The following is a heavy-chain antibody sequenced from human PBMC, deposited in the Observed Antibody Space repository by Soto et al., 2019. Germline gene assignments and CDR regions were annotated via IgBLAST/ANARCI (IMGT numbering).Heavy chain of an antibody. CDR1: GGSISNSNW. Sequence: SETLSLTCAVSGGSISNSNWWSWVRQPPGRGLEWIGEIYPSGSTNYIPSLKSRVNISIDKTKNQFSLKLSSVTAADTAVYYCARDKKGDRKCSGGTCYSSRLFDYWGQGALVTVSS. J-gene: IGHJ4*02. CDR3: ARDKKGDRKCSGGTCYSSRLFDY. V-gene: IGHV4-4*02. CDR2: IYPSGST. D-gene: IGHD2-15*01.